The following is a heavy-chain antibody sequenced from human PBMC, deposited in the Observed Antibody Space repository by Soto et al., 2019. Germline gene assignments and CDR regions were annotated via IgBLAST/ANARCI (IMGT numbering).Heavy chain of an antibody. V-gene: IGHV1-69*01. CDR3: ARGRDSGSYPNWFDP. CDR2: IIPIFGTA. CDR1: GGTFSSYA. J-gene: IGHJ5*02. D-gene: IGHD1-26*01. Sequence: QVQLVQSGAEVKKPGSSVKVSCKASGGTFSSYAISWVRQAPGQGLEWMGGIIPIFGTANYAQKFQGRVTITADEATSTAYMEVSSLRSEDTAVYYCARGRDSGSYPNWFDPWGQGTLVTVSS.